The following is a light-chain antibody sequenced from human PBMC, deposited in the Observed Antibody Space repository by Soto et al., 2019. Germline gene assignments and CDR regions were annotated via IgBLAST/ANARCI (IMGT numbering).Light chain of an antibody. CDR2: LGS. Sequence: IVMTQSPLSLLVTPGEPASISCGSSQSLLHTNGKKYMDWYLQKPGQSPQLLIYLGSNRASGVPARFSGSGSGTDFSLKISRVEAEDVGVYYCMQALQTPITFGKGTRLEIK. V-gene: IGKV2-28*01. CDR1: QSLLHTNGKKY. CDR3: MQALQTPIT. J-gene: IGKJ5*01.